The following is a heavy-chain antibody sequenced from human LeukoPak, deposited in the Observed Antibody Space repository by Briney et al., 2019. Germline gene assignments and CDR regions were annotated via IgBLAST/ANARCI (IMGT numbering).Heavy chain of an antibody. CDR3: SRDWGPGIFTMDV. D-gene: IGHD1-14*01. J-gene: IGHJ6*03. CDR1: GFSFGDYA. V-gene: IGHV3-49*04. Sequence: GGSLRLSWSASGFSFGDYAMSWVRQAPGEGLDWVGLIRSKAHGGTTEYVASVKGRFTISRDDSKSIAYLQMNSLKTEDTAVYYCSRDWGPGIFTMDVWGKGTTVTVSS. CDR2: IRSKAHGGTT.